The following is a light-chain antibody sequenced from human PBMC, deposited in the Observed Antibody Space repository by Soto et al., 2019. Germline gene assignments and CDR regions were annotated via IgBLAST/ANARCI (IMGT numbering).Light chain of an antibody. CDR3: QQYETFSGT. V-gene: IGKV1-5*01. CDR2: DAS. CDR1: QSISSW. Sequence: DIQMTQSPSTVSAYVGDRVTITCRASQSISSWLAWYQQKPGEAPKLLIYDASALPRGVPSRFSGSGSGTKFTLTIASLQPDDFATYYCQQYETFSGTFGPGTKVDIK. J-gene: IGKJ1*01.